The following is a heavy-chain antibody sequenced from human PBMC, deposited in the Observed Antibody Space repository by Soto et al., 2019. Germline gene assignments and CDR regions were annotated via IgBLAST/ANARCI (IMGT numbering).Heavy chain of an antibody. J-gene: IGHJ4*02. Sequence: HVHLVQSGAEVKKPGASVKVSCKASDYTFTSYGITWVRQAPGQGLEWMGWISAHNGNTDYAQKLQGRVIVTRDTSTSTAYMELRSLISDDMAVYYCARGRYGDYWGQGPLVTVSS. CDR3: ARGRYGDY. CDR1: DYTFTSYG. V-gene: IGHV1-18*03. D-gene: IGHD1-1*01. CDR2: ISAHNGNT.